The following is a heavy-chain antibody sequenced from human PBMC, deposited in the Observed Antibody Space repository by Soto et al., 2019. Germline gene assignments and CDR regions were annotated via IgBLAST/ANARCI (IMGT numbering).Heavy chain of an antibody. D-gene: IGHD2-2*01. CDR2: IIPIFGTA. J-gene: IGHJ5*02. Sequence: ASVKVSCKASGGTFSSYAISWVRQAPGQGLEWMGGIIPIFGTANYAQKFQGRVTITADESTSTAYMELSSLRSEDTAVYYCARGSGEVYCSSTSCYGIWFDPWGQGTLVTVSS. V-gene: IGHV1-69*13. CDR3: ARGSGEVYCSSTSCYGIWFDP. CDR1: GGTFSSYA.